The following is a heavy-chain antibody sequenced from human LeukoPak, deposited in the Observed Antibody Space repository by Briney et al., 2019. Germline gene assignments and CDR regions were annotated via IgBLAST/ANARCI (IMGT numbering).Heavy chain of an antibody. V-gene: IGHV3-20*04. CDR3: ARDSDYDFWSGYSPGRVDY. J-gene: IGHJ4*02. CDR2: VNWNGGST. Sequence: PGGSLRLSCAASRFTFSTYWMHWVRQAPGKGLEWISGVNWNGGSTGYADSVKGRFTISRDNAKNSLYLQMNSLRAEDTAVYYCARDSDYDFWSGYSPGRVDYWGQGTLVTVSS. D-gene: IGHD3-3*01. CDR1: RFTFSTYW.